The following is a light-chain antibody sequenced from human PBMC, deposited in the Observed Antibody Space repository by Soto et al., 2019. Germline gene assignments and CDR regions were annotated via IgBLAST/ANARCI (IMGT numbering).Light chain of an antibody. V-gene: IGKV3-15*01. J-gene: IGKJ1*01. Sequence: EIVMTPSPVTLSVSPVERVTLSCRASQSVSSNLAWYQQTPGQAPSLLIYGAFTRATGIPARFSGTGSGTEFTLTISSLQSEDFALYYCQQYNDWPLTFGQGTKVDIK. CDR1: QSVSSN. CDR2: GAF. CDR3: QQYNDWPLT.